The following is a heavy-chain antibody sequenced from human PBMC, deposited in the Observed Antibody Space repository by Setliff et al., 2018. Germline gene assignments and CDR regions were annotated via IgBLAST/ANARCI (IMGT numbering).Heavy chain of an antibody. V-gene: IGHV4-34*01. J-gene: IGHJ4*02. CDR3: ARDPGFHSGTWSLDS. CDR2: INHSGST. D-gene: IGHD2-21*01. CDR1: GGSFSDYY. Sequence: SETLSLTCTVYGGSFSDYYWGWIRQPPGKGLEWIAEINHSGSTNYNPSLKSRVAISLDTSTNVFSLKLSSLIAADTAVYYCARDPGFHSGTWSLDSWGQGRLVTSPQ.